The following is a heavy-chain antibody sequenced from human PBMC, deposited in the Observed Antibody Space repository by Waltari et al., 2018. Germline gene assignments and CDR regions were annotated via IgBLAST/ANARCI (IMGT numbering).Heavy chain of an antibody. CDR3: ATREDPEGMTTVVPFDY. J-gene: IGHJ4*02. V-gene: IGHV4-34*01. CDR2: INHSGST. D-gene: IGHD4-17*01. CDR1: GGSFSGYY. Sequence: QVQLQQWGAGLLKPSETLSLTCAVYGGSFSGYYWSWIRQPPGKGLEWIGEINHSGSTNYNPSRKSRVTISVETSKNQFSLKLSSGTAADTAVYYCATREDPEGMTTVVPFDYWGQGTLVTVSS.